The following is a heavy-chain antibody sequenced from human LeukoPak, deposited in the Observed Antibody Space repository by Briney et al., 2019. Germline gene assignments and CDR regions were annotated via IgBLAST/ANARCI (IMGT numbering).Heavy chain of an antibody. Sequence: SQTLSLTCAISGDSVSSNSATWNWIRQSPSRGLEWLGRTYYRSKWFNDYALSVKSRITITPDTSKNHVSLQLNSVTPEDTAVYYCARDTVAGNYFDYWGQGTLVTVSS. CDR2: TYYRSKWFN. CDR1: GDSVSSNSAT. J-gene: IGHJ4*02. D-gene: IGHD6-19*01. CDR3: ARDTVAGNYFDY. V-gene: IGHV6-1*01.